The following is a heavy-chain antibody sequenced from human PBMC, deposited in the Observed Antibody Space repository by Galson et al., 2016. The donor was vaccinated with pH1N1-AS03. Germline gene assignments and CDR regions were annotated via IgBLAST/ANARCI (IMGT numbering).Heavy chain of an antibody. Sequence: SLRLSCAASGFTFRSYAMHWVRQAPGKGLEWVALISHDGGNTKYGDSVKGRFTMSRDNSKHTVYLQMKSLRAEDTAVYKCVGGGLGQVYGLDAWGKGTTVIVSS. CDR3: VGGGLGQVYGLDA. CDR2: ISHDGGNT. D-gene: IGHD3-16*01. CDR1: GFTFRSYA. V-gene: IGHV3-30*01. J-gene: IGHJ6*04.